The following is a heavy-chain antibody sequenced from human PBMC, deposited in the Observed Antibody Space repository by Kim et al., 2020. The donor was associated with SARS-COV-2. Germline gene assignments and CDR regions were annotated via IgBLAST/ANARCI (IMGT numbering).Heavy chain of an antibody. V-gene: IGHV1-18*01. CDR1: GYTFNSYH. CDR3: TRGVTFGGVIADDNWYDL. J-gene: IGHJ5*02. D-gene: IGHD3-16*02. Sequence: ASVKVSCTASGYTFNSYHVNWLRQAPGQGLAWMGWSSPFTGKTTYAQKVQGRLTIITDTATGTAFMELRSLRSDDSAVYYCTRGVTFGGVIADDNWYDLW. CDR2: SSPFTGKT.